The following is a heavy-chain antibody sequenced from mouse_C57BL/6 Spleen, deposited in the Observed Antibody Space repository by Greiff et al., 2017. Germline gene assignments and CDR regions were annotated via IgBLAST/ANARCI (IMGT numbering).Heavy chain of an antibody. CDR3: AKDSSGYAMDY. J-gene: IGHJ4*01. CDR2: INPGSGGT. D-gene: IGHD3-2*02. Sequence: VQLQQSGAELVRPGTSVKVYCKASGYAFTNYLIEWVKQRPGQGLEWIGVINPGSGGTNYNEKFKGKATLTADKSSSTAYMQLSSLTSEDSAVYFCAKDSSGYAMDYWGQGTSVTVSS. CDR1: GYAFTNYL. V-gene: IGHV1-54*01.